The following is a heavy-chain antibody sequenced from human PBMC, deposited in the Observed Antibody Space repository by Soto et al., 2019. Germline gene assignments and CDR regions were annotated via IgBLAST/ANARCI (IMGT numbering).Heavy chain of an antibody. CDR3: AKGLDDRQDKNPGRGYAFDI. D-gene: IGHD6-19*01. CDR1: GFTFDDYA. J-gene: IGHJ3*02. V-gene: IGHV3-9*01. Sequence: GGSLRLSCAASGFTFDDYAMHWVRQAPGKGLEWVSGISWNSGSIGYADSVKGRFTISRDNAKNSLYLQMNSLRAEDTALYYCAKGLDDRQDKNPGRGYAFDIWGQGTMVTVSS. CDR2: ISWNSGSI.